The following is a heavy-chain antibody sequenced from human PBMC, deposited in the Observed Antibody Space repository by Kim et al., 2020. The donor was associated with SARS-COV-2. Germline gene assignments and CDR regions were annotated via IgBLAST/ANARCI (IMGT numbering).Heavy chain of an antibody. J-gene: IGHJ5*02. V-gene: IGHV1-18*01. Sequence: ASVKVSCKASGYTFTSYGISWVRQAPGQGLEWMGWISAYNGNTNYAQKLQGRVTMTTDTSTSTAYMELRSLRSDDTAVYYCAREVGGSPAPRGLDWFDPWGQGTLVTVSS. D-gene: IGHD1-26*01. CDR3: AREVGGSPAPRGLDWFDP. CDR1: GYTFTSYG. CDR2: ISAYNGNT.